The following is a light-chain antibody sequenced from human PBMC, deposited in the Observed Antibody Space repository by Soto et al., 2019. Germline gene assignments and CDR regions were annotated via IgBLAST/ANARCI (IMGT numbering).Light chain of an antibody. J-gene: IGKJ1*01. V-gene: IGKV1-5*03. CDR3: KHYNSYSEA. Sequence: DIQMTQSPSTLSGSVGDRVTITCRASQTISSWLAWYQQKPGKAPKLLIYKASTLKSGVPSRFSGSGSGTEFTLTISSLKPDDFATYYCKHYNSYSEAFGQGTNVDIK. CDR2: KAS. CDR1: QTISSW.